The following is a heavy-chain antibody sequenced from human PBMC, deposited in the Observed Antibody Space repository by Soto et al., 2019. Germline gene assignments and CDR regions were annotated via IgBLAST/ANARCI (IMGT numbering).Heavy chain of an antibody. CDR3: ARDRGSIGWYSFDY. V-gene: IGHV1-18*01. CDR2: ISAYNGNT. CDR1: GYTFTSYG. Sequence: QVQLVQSGAEVKKPGASVKVACKASGYTFTSYGISWVRQAPGQGLEWMGWISAYNGNTNYAQKLQDRVTLTTDTATSTAYMELRSLRSDDTAVYYCARDRGSIGWYSFDYWGQGTLVTVSS. J-gene: IGHJ4*02. D-gene: IGHD6-19*01.